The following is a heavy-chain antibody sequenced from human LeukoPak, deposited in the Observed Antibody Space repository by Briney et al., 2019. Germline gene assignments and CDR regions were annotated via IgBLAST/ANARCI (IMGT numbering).Heavy chain of an antibody. D-gene: IGHD2-2*01. CDR1: GGSISSSSYY. V-gene: IGHV4-39*01. Sequence: PSETLSLTCTVSGGSISSSSYYWGWIRQPPGRGLEWIGSIYYSGSTYYNPSLKSRVTISVDTSKNQFSLKLSSVIAADTAVYYCARRRDIVVVPAPGGFDPWGQGTLVTVSS. CDR3: ARRRDIVVVPAPGGFDP. CDR2: IYYSGST. J-gene: IGHJ5*02.